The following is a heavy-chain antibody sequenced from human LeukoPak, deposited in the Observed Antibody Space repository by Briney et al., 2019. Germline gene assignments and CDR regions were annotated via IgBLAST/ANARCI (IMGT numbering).Heavy chain of an antibody. CDR2: LRWNSDNI. D-gene: IGHD1-1*01. Sequence: PGRSLRLSCAASGFTFDDYAMHWVRQAPGKGLEWVAGLRWNSDNIAYVDSVKGRFSISRDNAKNSLYLQMNSLKPEDTGLYFCAKDFNDFSGFDYWGQGTLVTVSS. CDR1: GFTFDDYA. CDR3: AKDFNDFSGFDY. J-gene: IGHJ4*02. V-gene: IGHV3-9*01.